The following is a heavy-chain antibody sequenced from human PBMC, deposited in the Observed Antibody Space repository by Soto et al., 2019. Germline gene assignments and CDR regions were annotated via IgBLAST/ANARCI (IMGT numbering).Heavy chain of an antibody. J-gene: IGHJ4*02. Sequence: QVQLVESGGGLVKPGGSQRLSCAASGFTFSDYYTSWIRQAPGKGLEWVSYISSSGATIYYADSVKGRFTISRDNAKNSLYLQMNSLRAEDTAVYYCARENRKLGYCSSTSCPFDYWGQGTLVTVSS. V-gene: IGHV3-11*01. D-gene: IGHD2-2*01. CDR1: GFTFSDYY. CDR3: ARENRKLGYCSSTSCPFDY. CDR2: ISSSGATI.